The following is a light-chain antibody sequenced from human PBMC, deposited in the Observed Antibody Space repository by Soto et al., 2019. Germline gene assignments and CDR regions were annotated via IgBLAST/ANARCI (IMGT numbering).Light chain of an antibody. CDR2: EGS. V-gene: IGLV2-23*01. CDR1: SSDVGSYNL. CDR3: CSYAGSSTSWV. Sequence: QSALTQPASVSGSPGQSITISCTGTSSDVGSYNLVSWYQQHPGKAPKLMIYEGSKRPSGVSNRFSGSKSGNTASLTISGLQAEDEADYYCCSYAGSSTSWVFGPGTKLTVL. J-gene: IGLJ1*01.